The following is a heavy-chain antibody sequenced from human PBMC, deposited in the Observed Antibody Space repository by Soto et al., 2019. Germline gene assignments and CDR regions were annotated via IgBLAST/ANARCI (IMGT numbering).Heavy chain of an antibody. Sequence: EMQLLESGGGLGQPGGSLRLSCVASPITVYNFAAMSWVRKPPERGLEWVSTISGRGDHRYYEDSVKGRFTISRDNSKNKLYLQMDALRIDDTAVYYFAKDPAVENQTPYGMDVWCQGTTVTV. V-gene: IGHV3-23*01. CDR2: ISGRGDHR. CDR3: AKDPAVENQTPYGMDV. CDR1: PITVYNFAA. D-gene: IGHD2-15*01. J-gene: IGHJ6*02.